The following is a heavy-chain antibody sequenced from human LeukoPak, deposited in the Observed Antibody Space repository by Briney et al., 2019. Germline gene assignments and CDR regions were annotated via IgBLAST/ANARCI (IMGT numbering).Heavy chain of an antibody. D-gene: IGHD2-15*01. CDR3: AREGNGLLSKDLDY. J-gene: IGHJ4*02. Sequence: ASVKVSCKGSGYTFTDYYLHWVRQAPGQGLEWVGYINPRDGGTSSPPNFRGRVTMTTDATSSTVYMELSRLTSDDTAIYYCAREGNGLLSKDLDYWGQGTLVTVSS. CDR1: GYTFTDYY. V-gene: IGHV1-2*02. CDR2: INPRDGGT.